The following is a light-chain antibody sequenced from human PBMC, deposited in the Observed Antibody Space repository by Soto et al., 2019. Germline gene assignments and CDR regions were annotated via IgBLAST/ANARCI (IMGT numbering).Light chain of an antibody. J-gene: IGKJ4*01. CDR3: QQYYSSPPT. V-gene: IGKV1-5*03. CDR1: QTISSW. CDR2: KAS. Sequence: DIQMTQSPSTLSGSVGDRVTITCRASQTISSWLAWYQQKPGKAPKLLIYKASTLKSGVPSRFSGSGSGTDFTLTVSSLQSEDFATYYCQQYYSSPPTFGGGTKVDIK.